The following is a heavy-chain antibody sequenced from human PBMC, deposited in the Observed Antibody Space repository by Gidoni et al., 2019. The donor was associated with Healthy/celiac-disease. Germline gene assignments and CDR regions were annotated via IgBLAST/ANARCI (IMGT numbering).Heavy chain of an antibody. J-gene: IGHJ5*02. CDR2: IYYSGST. V-gene: IGHV4-61*01. CDR3: ARDYISRRWFDP. Sequence: QVQLQESGPGLVKPSETLSLTCTVSGGSVSSGSYYWSWIRQPPGKGLEWIGYIYYSGSTNYNPSLKSRVTISVDTSKNQFSLKLSSVTAADTAVYYCARDYISRRWFDPWGQGTLVTVSS. D-gene: IGHD3-10*01. CDR1: GGSVSSGSYY.